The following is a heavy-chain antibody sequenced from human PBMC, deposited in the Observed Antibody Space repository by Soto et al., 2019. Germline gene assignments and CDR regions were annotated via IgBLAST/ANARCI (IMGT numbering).Heavy chain of an antibody. J-gene: IGHJ6*02. CDR2: IWDDGSNK. CDR3: ARDQGDPRVNYYYYGMDV. D-gene: IGHD2-21*02. Sequence: TVGSLRLSCTASGFSCRSSAMSWVRQAPGKGLEWVAVIWDDGSNKYYADSVKGRFTISRDNSKNTLYLQMDSLRAEDTAVYYCARDQGDPRVNYYYYGMDVWGQGTTVTVSS. V-gene: IGHV3-33*01. CDR1: GFSCRSSA.